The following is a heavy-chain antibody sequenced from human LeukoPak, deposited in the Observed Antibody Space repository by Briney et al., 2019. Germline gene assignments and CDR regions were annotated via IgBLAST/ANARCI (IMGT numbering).Heavy chain of an antibody. CDR3: AKDPYSSGWYVRPYYFDY. Sequence: PGRSLRLSCAASGFTFSSYGMHWVRQAPGKGLEWVAVISYDGSNKYYADSVKGRFTISRDNSKNTLYLQMNSLRAEDTAVYYCAKDPYSSGWYVRPYYFDYWGQVTLVAVAS. J-gene: IGHJ4*02. V-gene: IGHV3-30*18. CDR1: GFTFSSYG. D-gene: IGHD6-19*01. CDR2: ISYDGSNK.